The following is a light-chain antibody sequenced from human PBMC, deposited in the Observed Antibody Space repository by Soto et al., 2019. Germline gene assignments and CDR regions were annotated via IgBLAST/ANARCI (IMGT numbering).Light chain of an antibody. CDR3: SSQRTHSTLV. J-gene: IGLJ2*01. V-gene: IGLV2-14*03. Sequence: QSALTQPASVSGSPGQSITISCTGTSSDVGAYNYVSWYQQHPGKAPKLMIYDVSNRPSRVSNRFSGSNSGNTASRTISGLPAEDEDDYYCSSQRTHSTLVFGGGTKVTVL. CDR1: SSDVGAYNY. CDR2: DVS.